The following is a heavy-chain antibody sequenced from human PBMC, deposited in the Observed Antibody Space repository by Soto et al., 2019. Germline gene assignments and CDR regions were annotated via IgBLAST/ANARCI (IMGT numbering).Heavy chain of an antibody. V-gene: IGHV5-10-1*01. CDR2: IDPSDSYT. J-gene: IGHJ3*02. D-gene: IGHD3-3*01. CDR3: TSYEFWSVYVPVAFDI. Sequence: GESLKISCKGSGYSFTSYWISWVRQMPGKGLELMVMIDPSDSYTNYSPSFQGHVTISAYKSISTAYLQWSSLKSSDTAMYYCTSYEFWSVYVPVAFDIWREGRMVT. CDR1: GYSFTSYW.